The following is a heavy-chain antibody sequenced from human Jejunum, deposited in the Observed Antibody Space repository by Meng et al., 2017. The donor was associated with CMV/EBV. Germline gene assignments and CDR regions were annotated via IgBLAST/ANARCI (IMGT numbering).Heavy chain of an antibody. CDR2: IYSIGGT. CDR1: GFTFSSYW. D-gene: IGHD1-1*01. CDR3: ASGNDFNI. V-gene: IGHV3-69-1*02. J-gene: IGHJ3*02. Sequence: LKLSCAASGFTFSSYWMTWVRQAPGSGLEWVAVIYSIGGTYYADSVRGRFTISRDNARKSLYLQMNSLTAEDTAVYYCASGNDFNIWGQGTLVTVSS.